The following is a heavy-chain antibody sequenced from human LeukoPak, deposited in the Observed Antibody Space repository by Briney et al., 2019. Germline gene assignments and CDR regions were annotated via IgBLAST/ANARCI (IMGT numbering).Heavy chain of an antibody. CDR1: GFTFSSYS. D-gene: IGHD1-26*01. J-gene: IGHJ6*03. Sequence: PGGSLRLSCAASGFTFSSYSMNWVRLAPGKGREWVSSISGSSSYIYYADSVKGRFTISIDNANNSLYLQMNSLRAEDTAVYYCARVHSGSYQYYYYYMDVWGKGTTVTVSS. V-gene: IGHV3-21*01. CDR3: ARVHSGSYQYYYYYMDV. CDR2: ISGSSSYI.